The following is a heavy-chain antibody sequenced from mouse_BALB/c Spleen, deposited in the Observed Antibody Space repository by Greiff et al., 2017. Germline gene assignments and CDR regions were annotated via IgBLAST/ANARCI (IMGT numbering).Heavy chain of an antibody. Sequence: EVKLVESGPGLVKPSQSLSLTCTVTGYSITSDYAWNWIRQFPGNKLEWMGYISYSGSTSYNPSLKSRISITRDTSKNQFFLQLNSVTTEDTATYYCARYVRRGDYYAMDYWGQGTSVTVSS. CDR1: GYSITSDYA. CDR3: ARYVRRGDYYAMDY. V-gene: IGHV3-2*02. D-gene: IGHD2-14*01. CDR2: ISYSGST. J-gene: IGHJ4*01.